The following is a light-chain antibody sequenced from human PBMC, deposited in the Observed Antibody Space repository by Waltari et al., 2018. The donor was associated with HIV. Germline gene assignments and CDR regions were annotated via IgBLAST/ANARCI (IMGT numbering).Light chain of an antibody. J-gene: IGKJ1*01. V-gene: IGKV3-15*01. CDR1: QSVSSN. CDR3: QHYNNWPRT. Sequence: EIVMTQSPATLSVSPGERATLSCGASQSVSSNLAWYQQKPGQAPRLLISGASIRATGIPARFSGSGSGTEFTLTISSLQSEDFAFYYCQHYNNWPRTFGQGTKVEIK. CDR2: GAS.